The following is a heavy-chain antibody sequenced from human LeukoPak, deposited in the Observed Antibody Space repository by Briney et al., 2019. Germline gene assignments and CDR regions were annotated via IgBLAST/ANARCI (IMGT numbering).Heavy chain of an antibody. D-gene: IGHD1-26*01. V-gene: IGHV3-7*01. J-gene: IGHJ6*02. CDR2: IKQDGSEK. CDR3: AREELLGAYYYYGMDV. Sequence: GGPLRLSCAASGFTFSSYGMHWVRQAPGKGLEWVANIKQDGSEKYYVDSVKGRFTISRDNAKNSLYLQMNSLRAEDTAVYYCAREELLGAYYYYGMDVWGQGTTVTVSS. CDR1: GFTFSSYG.